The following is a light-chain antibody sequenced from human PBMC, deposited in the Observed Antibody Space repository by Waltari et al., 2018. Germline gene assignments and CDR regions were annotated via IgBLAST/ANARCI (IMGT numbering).Light chain of an antibody. J-gene: IGLJ3*02. CDR2: EVN. V-gene: IGLV2-14*01. Sequence: HSALTQPASVSGSPGQSITISCTGTSSDIGAYTYVAWYQQYSDTVPNLIIYEVNNRPSGVPDRFSGSKSGNTASLTISRLQAEDEADYYCSSFTTASTLVFGGGTKLTVL. CDR1: SSDIGAYTY. CDR3: SSFTTASTLV.